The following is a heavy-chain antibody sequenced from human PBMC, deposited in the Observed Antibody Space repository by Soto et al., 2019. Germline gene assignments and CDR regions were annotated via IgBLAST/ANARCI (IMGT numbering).Heavy chain of an antibody. CDR3: ARDGGRHSGGIDY. D-gene: IGHD1-26*01. Sequence: QVQLVQSGAEVKKPGSSVKVSCKASGGTFGSYSINWVGQAPGQGLEWMGEIIPIFGTANYAQKFQGRVTITAHESTSTAYMDLSSLRSEDTAVYYCARDGGRHSGGIDYWGQGTQVTVSS. J-gene: IGHJ4*02. CDR1: GGTFGSYS. CDR2: IIPIFGTA. V-gene: IGHV1-69*01.